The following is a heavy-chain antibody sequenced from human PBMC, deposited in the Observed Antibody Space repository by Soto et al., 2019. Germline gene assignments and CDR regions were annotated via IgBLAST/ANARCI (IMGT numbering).Heavy chain of an antibody. CDR1: GGSISSGGYY. CDR2: IYYSGST. J-gene: IGHJ6*02. V-gene: IGHV4-31*03. D-gene: IGHD1-1*01. CDR3: ARDLWVEPELYYYGMDV. Sequence: ASETLSLTCTVSGGSISSGGYYWSWIRQHPGKGLEWIGYIYYSGSTYYNPSLKSRVTISVDTSKNQFSLKLTSVTAADTAVYYCARDLWVEPELYYYGMDVWGQGTTVTVSS.